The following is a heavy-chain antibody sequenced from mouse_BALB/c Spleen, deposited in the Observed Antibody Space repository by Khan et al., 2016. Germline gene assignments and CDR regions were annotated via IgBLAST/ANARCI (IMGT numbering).Heavy chain of an antibody. J-gene: IGHJ3*01. Sequence: EVKLLESGGGLVQPGGSLKPSCAASGFDFSRYWMSWVRQAPGKGLEWIGEINPDSSTINYTPSLKDKLIISRDNAKNTLYLQMSKVRSEDTDLSYCAIAGYYGYFAYWSQGTLVTVSA. CDR2: INPDSSTI. CDR1: GFDFSRYW. CDR3: AIAGYYGYFAY. V-gene: IGHV4-1*02. D-gene: IGHD1-1*01.